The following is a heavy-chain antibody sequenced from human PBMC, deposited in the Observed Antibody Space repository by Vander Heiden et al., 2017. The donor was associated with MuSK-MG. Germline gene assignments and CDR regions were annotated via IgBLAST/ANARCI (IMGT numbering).Heavy chain of an antibody. Sequence: VQLQESGPGLVKPSETLSLTCTVSGRSISSFYWAWIRQPPGKGLEWIGYIYYSGSTNYNPSLKSRVTISVDTSKNQFSLKLNSVTAADTAVYYCARLYCSSTSCFDYWGQGTLVTVSS. V-gene: IGHV4-59*08. CDR3: ARLYCSSTSCFDY. J-gene: IGHJ4*02. CDR1: GRSISSFY. D-gene: IGHD2-2*01. CDR2: IYYSGST.